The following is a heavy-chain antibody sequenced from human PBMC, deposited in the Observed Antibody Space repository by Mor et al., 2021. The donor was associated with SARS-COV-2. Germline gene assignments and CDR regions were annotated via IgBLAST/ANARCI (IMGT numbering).Heavy chain of an antibody. V-gene: IGHV3-30*01. D-gene: IGHD6-19*01. CDR3: ARGSSGCPMD. J-gene: IGHJ6*03. Sequence: AGISYDGSNKYYADSVKGRFTISRDNSKNTLYLQMNSLRAEDTAVYYCARGSSGCPMD. CDR2: ISYDGSNK.